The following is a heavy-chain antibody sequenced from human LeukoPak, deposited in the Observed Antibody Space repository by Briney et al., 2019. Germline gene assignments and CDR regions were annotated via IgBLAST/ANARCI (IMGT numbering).Heavy chain of an antibody. V-gene: IGHV4-31*03. Sequence: PSQTLSLTCTVSGGSISSGGYYWSWIRQHPGQGLEWIGYIYYSGSTYYNPSLKSRVTISVDTSKNQFSLKLSSVTAADTAVYYCARAPSNYYYDSSGYYDYWGQGTLVTVSS. CDR1: GGSISSGGYY. CDR2: IYYSGST. D-gene: IGHD3-22*01. CDR3: ARAPSNYYYDSSGYYDY. J-gene: IGHJ4*02.